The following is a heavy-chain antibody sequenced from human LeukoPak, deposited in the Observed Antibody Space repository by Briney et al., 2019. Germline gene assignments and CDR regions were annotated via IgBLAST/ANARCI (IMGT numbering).Heavy chain of an antibody. V-gene: IGHV4-59*08. CDR2: ISHSGTT. CDR1: GGSISSYS. J-gene: IGHJ4*02. D-gene: IGHD6-19*01. CDR3: ARWDDSAWGFGN. Sequence: SETLSVTCIVSGGSISSYSWNWIRQSPGKGLEWVGYISHSGTTSYNSSLKSRVTISVDTSKNQLSLKLTSVTAADTAVYYCARWDDSAWGFGNWGPGTLVTVSS.